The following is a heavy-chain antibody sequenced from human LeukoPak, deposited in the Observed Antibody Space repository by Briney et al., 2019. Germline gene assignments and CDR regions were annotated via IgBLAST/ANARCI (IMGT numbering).Heavy chain of an antibody. D-gene: IGHD3-22*01. CDR2: IYPGDSDT. J-gene: IGHJ4*02. V-gene: IGHV5-51*01. CDR1: GYSFTSYW. CDR3: ARFHYDSSAYDPDY. Sequence: GEALKTSCKGSGYSFTSYWIGWVRQMPGKGLEWMGIIYPGDSDTRYSPSFQGQVTISADKSISTAYLQWSSLKASDTAMYYCARFHYDSSAYDPDYWGQGTLVTVSS.